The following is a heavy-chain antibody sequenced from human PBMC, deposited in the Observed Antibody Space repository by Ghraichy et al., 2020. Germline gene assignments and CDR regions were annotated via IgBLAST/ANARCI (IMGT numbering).Heavy chain of an antibody. V-gene: IGHV3-7*01. CDR3: ARSHQGYGSVVTAFDY. J-gene: IGHJ4*02. Sequence: GGSLRLSCAASGFTFSSYWMTWVRQAPGKGLEWVANIKQDGSEKYYVDSVKGRFTISRDNAKNSLYLQMNSLRAEDTAVYYCARSHQGYGSVVTAFDYWGQGTLVTVSS. CDR2: IKQDGSEK. CDR1: GFTFSSYW. D-gene: IGHD2-21*02.